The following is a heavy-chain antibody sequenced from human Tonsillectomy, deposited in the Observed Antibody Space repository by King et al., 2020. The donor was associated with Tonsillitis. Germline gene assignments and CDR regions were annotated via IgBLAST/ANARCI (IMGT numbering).Heavy chain of an antibody. Sequence: HVQLVESGGGVVQPGGSLRLSCAASGFTFSSYGMNWVRQAPGKGLEWVAFIRYDGSNKYYADSVKGRFTISRDNSKNTLYLQMNSLRAEDTAVYYCAKDVLRFLPLPDYWGQGTLVTVSS. CDR1: GFTFSSYG. V-gene: IGHV3-30*02. J-gene: IGHJ4*02. CDR2: IRYDGSNK. D-gene: IGHD3-3*01. CDR3: AKDVLRFLPLPDY.